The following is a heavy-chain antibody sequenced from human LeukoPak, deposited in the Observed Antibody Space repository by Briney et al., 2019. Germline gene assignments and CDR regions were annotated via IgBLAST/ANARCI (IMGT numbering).Heavy chain of an antibody. V-gene: IGHV3-7*01. CDR3: ARGNNWYGY. Sequence: TGGSLRLSCAASGFSLSMYWMTWVRQAPGKGLEWVANIKPDGSEKNYVDSVKGRFTISRDNAKNSLFLQMNSLRAEDTAAYYCARGNNWYGYWGRGTLVTVSS. J-gene: IGHJ4*02. CDR2: IKPDGSEK. D-gene: IGHD5-24*01. CDR1: GFSLSMYW.